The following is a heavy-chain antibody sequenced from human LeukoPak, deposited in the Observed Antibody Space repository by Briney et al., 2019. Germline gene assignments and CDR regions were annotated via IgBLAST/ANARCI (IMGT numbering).Heavy chain of an antibody. CDR2: ISDSGGNT. CDR1: GFIFSSYA. CDR3: AKDSGGGWNFFDY. D-gene: IGHD6-19*01. J-gene: IGHJ4*02. V-gene: IGHV3-23*01. Sequence: GGSLRLSCAASGFIFSSYAMRWVRQAPGKGLEWVSAISDSGGNTYYADSVKGRFTISRDNFKNTLYLQMNNLRAEDTAVYYCAKDSGGGWNFFDYWGQGTLVTVSS.